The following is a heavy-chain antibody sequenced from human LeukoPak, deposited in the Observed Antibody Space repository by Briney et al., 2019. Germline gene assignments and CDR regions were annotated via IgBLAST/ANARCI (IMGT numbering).Heavy chain of an antibody. J-gene: IGHJ4*02. Sequence: GGSLRLSCAASGFTFSSYEMNWVRQAPGKGLEWVSYISSSGSTIYYADSVKGRFTISRDNAKNSLYLQMNSLRAEDTAVYCCARDHRAAAGTRVVDYWGQGTLVTVSS. CDR1: GFTFSSYE. CDR3: ARDHRAAAGTRVVDY. CDR2: ISSSGSTI. V-gene: IGHV3-48*03. D-gene: IGHD6-13*01.